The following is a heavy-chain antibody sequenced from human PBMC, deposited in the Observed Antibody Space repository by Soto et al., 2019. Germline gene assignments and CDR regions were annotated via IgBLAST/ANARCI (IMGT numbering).Heavy chain of an antibody. Sequence: GGSVRLSCAAPGLTFNRYWMHWVRHAPGKGLVWVSHINTDGSNTNYADSVKGRFTISRDNAKSTLFLQMNSLRDEDTAVYYCAREFCSGGNCYTYYFDPWGQGIPVTVSS. CDR1: GLTFNRYW. CDR2: INTDGSNT. J-gene: IGHJ5*02. D-gene: IGHD2-15*01. CDR3: AREFCSGGNCYTYYFDP. V-gene: IGHV3-74*01.